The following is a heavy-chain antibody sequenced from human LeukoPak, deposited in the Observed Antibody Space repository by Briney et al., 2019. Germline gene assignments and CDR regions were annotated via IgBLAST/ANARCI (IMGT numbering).Heavy chain of an antibody. CDR2: INQNGGVT. V-gene: IGHV3-7*01. D-gene: IGHD6-25*01. CDR1: GFIFSNDW. Sequence: GGSLRLSCAASGFIFSNDWMTWVRQAPGKGLEWLANINQNGGVTFYADPVKGRFTISRDNAKNSLYLQMNTLSVEDTAVYYCASTDDAAAGPNWGQGTLVTVSS. CDR3: ASTDDAAAGPN. J-gene: IGHJ4*02.